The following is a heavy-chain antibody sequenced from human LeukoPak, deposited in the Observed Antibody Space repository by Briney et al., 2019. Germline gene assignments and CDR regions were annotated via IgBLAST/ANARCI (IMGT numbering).Heavy chain of an antibody. Sequence: PGGSLRLSCAASGFTFSTYGMSWVRQAPGKGLEWVSTISGSNDNTYYADSVKGRFTISRDISKNTLYLQMNSLRAEDTAVYYCAKDLQYNIWYFTYWGQGTLVTVSS. CDR3: AKDLQYNIWYFTY. D-gene: IGHD1-14*01. V-gene: IGHV3-23*01. CDR1: GFTFSTYG. J-gene: IGHJ4*02. CDR2: ISGSNDNT.